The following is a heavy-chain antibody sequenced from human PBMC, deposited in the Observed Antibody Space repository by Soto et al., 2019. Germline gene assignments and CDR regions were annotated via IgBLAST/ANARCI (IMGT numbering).Heavy chain of an antibody. J-gene: IGHJ4*02. V-gene: IGHV4-59*01. CDR3: ARGSRSLDY. CDR2: IYYSGST. Sequence: LSLTCTVSGGSISSYYWSWIRQPPGKGLEWIGYIYYSGSTNYNPSLKSRVTISVDTSKNQFSLKLSSVTAADAAVYYCARGSRSLDYWGQGTLVTVSS. CDR1: GGSISSYY.